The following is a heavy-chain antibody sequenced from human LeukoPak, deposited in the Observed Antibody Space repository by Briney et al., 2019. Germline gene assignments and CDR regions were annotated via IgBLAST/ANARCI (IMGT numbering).Heavy chain of an antibody. D-gene: IGHD3-22*01. CDR3: AVNYYDSSGSNRSQYYFDY. V-gene: IGHV4-59*12. CDR2: FYYSGST. Sequence: SETLSLTCTVSGGSISSYYWSWLRQPPGKGLEWLGYFYYSGSTNYNPSLKSRVTISVDTSKNQFSLKLSSVTAADTDVYYCAVNYYDSSGSNRSQYYFDYWGQGTLVAVSS. J-gene: IGHJ4*02. CDR1: GGSISSYY.